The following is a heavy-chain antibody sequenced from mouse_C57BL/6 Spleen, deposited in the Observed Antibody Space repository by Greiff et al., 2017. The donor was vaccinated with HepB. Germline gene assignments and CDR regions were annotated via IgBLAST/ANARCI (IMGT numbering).Heavy chain of an antibody. J-gene: IGHJ2*01. CDR1: GFTFSSYA. V-gene: IGHV5-4*03. CDR2: ISDGGSYT. D-gene: IGHD1-1*01. CDR3: AKYGSSYDFDY. Sequence: EVKLVESGGGLVKPGGSLKLSCAASGFTFSSYAMSWVRQTPEKRLEWVATISDGGSYTYYPDNVKGRFTISRDNAKNNLYLQMSHLKSEDTAMYYCAKYGSSYDFDYWGQGTTLTVSS.